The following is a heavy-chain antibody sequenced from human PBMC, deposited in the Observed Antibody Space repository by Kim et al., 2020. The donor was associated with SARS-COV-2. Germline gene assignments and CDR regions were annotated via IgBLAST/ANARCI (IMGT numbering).Heavy chain of an antibody. CDR1: GYTFTSYA. D-gene: IGHD5-18*01. J-gene: IGHJ6*02. CDR2: INTNTGNP. V-gene: IGHV7-4-1*02. CDR3: ARDRRYSDGIRLWFPNYYYDGMGV. Sequence: ASVKVSCKASGYTFTSYAMIWVRQAPGQGLEWMGWINTNTGNPTYAQGFTGRFVFFLDTSVSTAYLQISSLQAEDTAVYYCARDRRYSDGIRLWFPNYYYDGMGVWGQGTTGTVSS.